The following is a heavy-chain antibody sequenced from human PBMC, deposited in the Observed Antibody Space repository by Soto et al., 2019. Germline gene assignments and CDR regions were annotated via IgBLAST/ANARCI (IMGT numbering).Heavy chain of an antibody. D-gene: IGHD3-16*01. Sequence: SETLSLTCTVAGGSIRSGSHYWSWIRQHPGKDLEWFGYIYYSGSTYYNPSLTSRITISISTSKNQFSLKLTSVADADPPVFYCARQGEDGIHYWGEGMPVTV. J-gene: IGHJ4*02. V-gene: IGHV4-31*03. CDR1: GGSIRSGSHY. CDR3: ARQGEDGIHY. CDR2: IYYSGST.